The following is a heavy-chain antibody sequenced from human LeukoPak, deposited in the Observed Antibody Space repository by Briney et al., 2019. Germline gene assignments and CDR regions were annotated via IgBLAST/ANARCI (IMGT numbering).Heavy chain of an antibody. J-gene: IGHJ3*02. D-gene: IGHD6-19*01. CDR2: ISSSSSYI. V-gene: IGHV3-21*01. Sequence: PGGSLRLSCAAPGFTFSSYSMNWVRQAPGKGLEWVSSISSSSSYIYYADSVKGRFTISRDNAKNSLYLQMNSLRAEDTAVYYCARDLQQWLVAYDAFDIWGQGTMVTVSS. CDR1: GFTFSSYS. CDR3: ARDLQQWLVAYDAFDI.